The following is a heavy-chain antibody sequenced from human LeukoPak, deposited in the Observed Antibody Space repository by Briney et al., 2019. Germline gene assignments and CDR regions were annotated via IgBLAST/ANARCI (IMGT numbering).Heavy chain of an antibody. CDR1: GFTFSNAW. J-gene: IGHJ6*03. V-gene: IGHV3-15*01. CDR2: IKSKTDGGTT. CDR3: TTHPSRYCTGGVCYYYYYYMDV. D-gene: IGHD2-8*02. Sequence: GGSLRLSCAASGFTFSNAWMSWVRQAPGKGLEWVGRIKSKTDGGTTDYAAPVKGRFTISRDDSKNTLYLQMNSLKTEDTAAYYCTTHPSRYCTGGVCYYYYYYMDVWGKGTTVTVSS.